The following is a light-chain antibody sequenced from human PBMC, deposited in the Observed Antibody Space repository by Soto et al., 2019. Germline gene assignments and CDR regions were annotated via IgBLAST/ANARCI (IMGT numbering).Light chain of an antibody. CDR2: EVT. CDR1: SSDVGGYNF. CDR3: SSYTSGSTLPWV. V-gene: IGLV2-8*01. Sequence: QSALTQPPSASGSPGQSVTISCTGTSSDVGGYNFVSWYQQHPGKAPKFMIYEVTKRPSGVPDRFSGSKSGNTASLTVSGLQAEDEADYYCSSYTSGSTLPWVFGTGTKLTVL. J-gene: IGLJ1*01.